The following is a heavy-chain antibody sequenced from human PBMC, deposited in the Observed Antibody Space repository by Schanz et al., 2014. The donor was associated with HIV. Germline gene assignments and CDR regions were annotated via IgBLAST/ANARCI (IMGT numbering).Heavy chain of an antibody. CDR3: ANSGYCTSGICYTRGNGMDV. Sequence: QVQVVESGGGVVQPGRSLRLSCAASEFIFSSYGIHWVRQAPGKGLEWVAVISNDGSNEYYADSVKGRFTLSRDNSENTVYLQMNSLRAEDTAVYYCANSGYCTSGICYTRGNGMDVWGQGTTVTVSS. CDR1: EFIFSSYG. J-gene: IGHJ6*02. CDR2: ISNDGSNE. D-gene: IGHD2-8*01. V-gene: IGHV3-30*18.